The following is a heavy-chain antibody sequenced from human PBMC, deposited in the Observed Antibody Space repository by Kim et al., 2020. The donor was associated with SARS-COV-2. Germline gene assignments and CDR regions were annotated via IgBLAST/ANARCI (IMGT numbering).Heavy chain of an antibody. CDR3: ARSEDGYNSHFDY. CDR1: GYTFTGYY. CDR2: INPNSGGT. V-gene: IGHV1-2*04. J-gene: IGHJ4*02. Sequence: ASVKVSCKASGYTFTGYYMHWVRQAPGQGLEWMGWINPNSGGTNYAQKFQGWVTMTRDTSISTAYMELSRLGSDDTAVYYCARSEDGYNSHFDYWGQGTLVTVSS. D-gene: IGHD5-12*01.